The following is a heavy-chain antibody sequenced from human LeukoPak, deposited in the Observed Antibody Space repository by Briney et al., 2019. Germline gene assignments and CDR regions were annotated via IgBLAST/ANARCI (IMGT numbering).Heavy chain of an antibody. CDR1: EFTFSSHG. Sequence: GGSLRLSCAASEFTFSSHGMHWVRQAPGKGLEWVAVISYDGSNKYYADSVKGRFTISRDNSKNTLYLQMSSLRAEDTALYYCAKGGYSSSCDYWGQGILVTVSS. CDR3: AKGGYSSSCDY. CDR2: ISYDGSNK. V-gene: IGHV3-30*18. D-gene: IGHD6-13*01. J-gene: IGHJ4*02.